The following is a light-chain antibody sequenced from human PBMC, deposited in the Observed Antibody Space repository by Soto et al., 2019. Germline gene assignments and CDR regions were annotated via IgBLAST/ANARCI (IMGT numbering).Light chain of an antibody. Sequence: QSVLTQPPSVSAAPGQKVTISCSGSSSNIGGNSVSWYQQLPGTAPKLLIHRSNQRPSGVPGRFPGSKSGTSASLAISGLQSEDEADYYCASWDASLNGWVFGGRTKVTVL. CDR1: SSNIGGNS. CDR2: RSN. V-gene: IGLV1-44*01. CDR3: ASWDASLNGWV. J-gene: IGLJ3*02.